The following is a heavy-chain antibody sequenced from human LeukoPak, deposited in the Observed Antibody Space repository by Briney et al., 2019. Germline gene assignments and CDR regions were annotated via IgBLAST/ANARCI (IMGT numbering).Heavy chain of an antibody. CDR3: ARGEGDCSSTSCYYDY. Sequence: SETLSLTCTVSGGSLIRGVYYWRWPRQHPGEGGEGIGYIYYSGSTYYNPSLKSRVTISVDTSKNQFSLKLSSVTAADTAVYYCARGEGDCSSTSCYYDYWGQGTLVTVSS. CDR2: IYYSGST. J-gene: IGHJ4*02. V-gene: IGHV4-31*03. D-gene: IGHD2-2*01. CDR1: GGSLIRGVYY.